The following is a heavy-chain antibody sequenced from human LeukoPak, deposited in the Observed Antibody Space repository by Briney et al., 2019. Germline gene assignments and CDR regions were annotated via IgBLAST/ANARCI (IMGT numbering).Heavy chain of an antibody. CDR3: ARDENGDSDFDL. Sequence: GGSLRLSCAASGFIFSNYDVNWVRQAPGKGLEWVSFIGSGGSTIFYADSVKGRFTISRDDAKNSLYVQMNNLRVEDTAVYYCARDENGDSDFDLWGRGTLVTVSS. V-gene: IGHV3-48*01. CDR1: GFIFSNYD. D-gene: IGHD5-12*01. J-gene: IGHJ2*01. CDR2: IGSGGSTI.